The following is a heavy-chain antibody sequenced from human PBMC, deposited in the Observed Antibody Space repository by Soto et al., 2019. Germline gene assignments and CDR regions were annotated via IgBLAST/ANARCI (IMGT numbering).Heavy chain of an antibody. Sequence: ASVKVSCKASGYTFTGYYMHWVRQAPGQGLEWMGWINPNSGGTNYAQKFQGRVTMTRDTSISTDYMELSRLRSDDTAVYYCASDTASSWYGGCLLPWGQGTMVTVYS. CDR3: ASDTASSWYGGCLLP. CDR1: GYTFTGYY. CDR2: INPNSGGT. V-gene: IGHV1-2*02. D-gene: IGHD6-13*01. J-gene: IGHJ5*02.